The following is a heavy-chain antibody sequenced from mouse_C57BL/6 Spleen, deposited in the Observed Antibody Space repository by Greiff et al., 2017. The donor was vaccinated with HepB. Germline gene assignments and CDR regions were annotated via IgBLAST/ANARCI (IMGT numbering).Heavy chain of an antibody. Sequence: EVQVVESEGGLVQPGSSMKLSCTASGFTFSDYYMAWVRQVPEKGLEWVANINYDGSSTYYLDSLKSRFIISRDNAKNILYLQMSSLKSEDTATYYCARDEGGGYAMDYWGQGTSVTVSS. J-gene: IGHJ4*01. V-gene: IGHV5-16*01. CDR2: INYDGSST. CDR1: GFTFSDYY. CDR3: ARDEGGGYAMDY.